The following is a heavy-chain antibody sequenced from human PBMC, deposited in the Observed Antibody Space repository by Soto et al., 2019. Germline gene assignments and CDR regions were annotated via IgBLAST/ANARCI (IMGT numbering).Heavy chain of an antibody. CDR3: ARFFGVAAAGPFDY. CDR2: IYYSGST. CDR1: GGSISSVGYY. V-gene: IGHV4-31*03. J-gene: IGHJ4*02. D-gene: IGHD6-13*01. Sequence: QVQLQESGPGLVKPSQTLSLTCTVSGGSISSVGYYWSWIRQHPGKGLEWIGYIYYSGSTYYNPSLNSRVTISVDTSKNQLSLKLSSVTAADTAVYYCARFFGVAAAGPFDYWGQGTLVTVSS.